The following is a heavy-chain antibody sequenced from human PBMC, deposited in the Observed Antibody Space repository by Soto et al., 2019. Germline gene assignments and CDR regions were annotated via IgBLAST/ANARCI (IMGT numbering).Heavy chain of an antibody. J-gene: IGHJ6*02. CDR3: ARGRDEYKLGNV. CDR1: GGSLSDYY. V-gene: IGHV4-34*01. CDR2: IHPSGST. D-gene: IGHD1-1*01. Sequence: QVQLQQWGAGLLKPSETLSLTCAVSGGSLSDYYWPWIRQSPGKGLEWIGEIHPSGSTYYNPSLRSRVTISVDTSKNQFSLKLTSLTAADTASYYCARGRDEYKLGNVWGHGTTVTVSS.